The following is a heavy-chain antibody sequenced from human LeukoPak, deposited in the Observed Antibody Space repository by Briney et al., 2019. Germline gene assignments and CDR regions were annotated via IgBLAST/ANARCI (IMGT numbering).Heavy chain of an antibody. J-gene: IGHJ4*02. Sequence: PGGSLRLSCVASGFAISSYWMHWVRQAPGKGLVWVSRINSDGSTTNYADSVKGRFTISRDSAKNTLHVQVNSLRAEDTAVYYCATNLLRLGEYSPGGPNDYWGQGTLVTVSS. V-gene: IGHV3-74*01. D-gene: IGHD3-16*01. CDR3: ATNLLRLGEYSPGGPNDY. CDR2: INSDGSTT. CDR1: GFAISSYW.